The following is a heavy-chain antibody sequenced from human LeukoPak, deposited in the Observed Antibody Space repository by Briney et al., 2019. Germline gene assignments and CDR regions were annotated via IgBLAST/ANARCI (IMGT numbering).Heavy chain of an antibody. CDR1: GYSFTTYW. J-gene: IGHJ4*02. Sequence: GESLKISCKGSGYSFTTYWIGWVRQMPGKGLEWMGIIYPGDSDTRYSPSFQGQVTISADKSIRPAYLQWSSRKASDTALYYCARILYSYGLHYFDYWGQGTLVTVSS. CDR3: ARILYSYGLHYFDY. V-gene: IGHV5-51*01. D-gene: IGHD5-18*01. CDR2: IYPGDSDT.